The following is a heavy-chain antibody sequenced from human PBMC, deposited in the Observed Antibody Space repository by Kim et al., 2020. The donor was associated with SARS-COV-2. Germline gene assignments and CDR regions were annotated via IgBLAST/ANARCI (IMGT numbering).Heavy chain of an antibody. J-gene: IGHJ4*02. CDR2: ISYDGSNK. V-gene: IGHV3-30*04. CDR1: GFTFSSYA. D-gene: IGHD2-21*01. CDR3: ARGGENLDY. Sequence: GGSLRLSCAASGFTFSSYAMHWVRQAPGKGLEWVAVISYDGSNKYYADSVKGRFTISRDNSKNTLYLQMNSLRAEDTAVYYCARGGENLDYWGQGTLVTGSS.